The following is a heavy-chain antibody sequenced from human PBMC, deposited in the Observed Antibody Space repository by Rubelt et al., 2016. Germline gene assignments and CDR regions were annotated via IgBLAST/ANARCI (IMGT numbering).Heavy chain of an antibody. Sequence: QVQLVQSGAEVKKPGSSVKVSCKASGGTFSSYAISWVRQAPGQGLEWMGRIIPILGIANYAQKFQGRVTITAGKSTSTAYRELSSLRSEDTAVYYCARDRLLDDSSGGDAFDIWGQGTMVTVSS. V-gene: IGHV1-69*04. CDR3: ARDRLLDDSSGGDAFDI. CDR2: IIPILGIA. J-gene: IGHJ3*02. CDR1: GGTFSSYA. D-gene: IGHD3-22*01.